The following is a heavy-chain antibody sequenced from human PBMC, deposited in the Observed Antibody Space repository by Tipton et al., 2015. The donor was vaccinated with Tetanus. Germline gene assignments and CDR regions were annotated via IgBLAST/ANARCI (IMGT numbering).Heavy chain of an antibody. D-gene: IGHD2-15*01. CDR2: IYIPESA. CDR1: GASVRAGDYS. J-gene: IGHJ3*01. V-gene: IGHV4-61*08. CDR3: ARAANRSRRRGYDV. Sequence: TLSLTCTVSGASVRAGDYSWNWIRQPPGKGLEWIGYIYIPESAKIYNPSFQSRVAISIDTSKSQLSMKLTSVTAADTAVYYCARAANRSRRRGYDVWGQGKMVIVSS.